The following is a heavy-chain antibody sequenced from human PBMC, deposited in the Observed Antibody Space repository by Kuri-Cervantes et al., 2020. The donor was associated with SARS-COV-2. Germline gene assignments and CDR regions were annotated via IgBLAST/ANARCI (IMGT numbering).Heavy chain of an antibody. CDR2: ISSRNNYI. V-gene: IGHV3-21*01. J-gene: IGHJ5*02. Sequence: GGPLRLSCAASGFTFSIYSINWVRQAPGKGLEWVSSISSRNNYIYYADSVKGRFTISRDNSKNSLYLQMTTLRAEDSAVYYCARENRLNTYYYGSGLNWFDPWGQGTLVTVSS. CDR1: GFTFSIYS. CDR3: ARENRLNTYYYGSGLNWFDP. D-gene: IGHD3-10*01.